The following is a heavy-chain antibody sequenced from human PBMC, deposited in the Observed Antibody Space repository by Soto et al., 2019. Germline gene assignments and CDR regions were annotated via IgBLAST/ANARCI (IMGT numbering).Heavy chain of an antibody. D-gene: IGHD4-17*01. CDR3: AKEQATTVTTNYYYYGMDV. CDR1: GFTFSSYA. Sequence: GGSLRLSCAASGFTFSSYAMSWVRQAPGKGLEWVSAISGSGGSTYYADSVKGRFTISRDNSKNTLYLQMNSLRAEDTAVYYCAKEQATTVTTNYYYYGMDVWGQGTTVTVSS. CDR2: ISGSGGST. J-gene: IGHJ6*02. V-gene: IGHV3-23*01.